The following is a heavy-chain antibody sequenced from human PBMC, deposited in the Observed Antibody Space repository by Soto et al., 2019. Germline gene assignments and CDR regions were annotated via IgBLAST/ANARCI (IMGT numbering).Heavy chain of an antibody. V-gene: IGHV5-10-1*01. CDR2: IDPSDSYT. J-gene: IGHJ6*02. Sequence: GESLKISCKGSGYSFTSYWISWVRQMPGKGLEWMGRIDPSDSYTNYSPSFQGHVTISADKSISTAYLQWSSLKASDTAMYYCARSDCSSTSCYEPYYYYGMDVWGQGTTVTVSS. D-gene: IGHD2-2*01. CDR3: ARSDCSSTSCYEPYYYYGMDV. CDR1: GYSFTSYW.